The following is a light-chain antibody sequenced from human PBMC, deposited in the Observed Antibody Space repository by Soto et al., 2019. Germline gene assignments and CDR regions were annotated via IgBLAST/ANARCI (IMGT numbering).Light chain of an antibody. CDR1: QSLSPW. V-gene: IGKV1-5*03. Sequence: DIQMTQSPSTLSASVGDRVTITCRASQSLSPWLAWYQQKPGKAPKLLIYKASSLESGVPSRFSGSGSGTEFTLTISSLQPEDFATYYCQHYNSYPITFGQGTRLEIK. CDR2: KAS. J-gene: IGKJ5*01. CDR3: QHYNSYPIT.